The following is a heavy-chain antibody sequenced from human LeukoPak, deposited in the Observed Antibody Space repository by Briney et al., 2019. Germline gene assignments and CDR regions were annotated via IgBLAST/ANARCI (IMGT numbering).Heavy chain of an antibody. D-gene: IGHD1-7*01. V-gene: IGHV1-2*06. J-gene: IGHJ4*02. CDR2: INPNSGDT. CDR1: GYTFAGYY. CDR3: ATHINWNYAGILDY. Sequence: APVKVSCKASGYTFAGYYMHWLRQAPGQGLEWMGRINPNSGDTKFAQKFQGRVTMSRDTSLSTAYMELSRLTSDDTAVYFCATHINWNYAGILDYWGQGALVTVSS.